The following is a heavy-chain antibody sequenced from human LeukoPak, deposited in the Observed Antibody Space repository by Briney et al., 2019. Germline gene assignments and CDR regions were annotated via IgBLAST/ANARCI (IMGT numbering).Heavy chain of an antibody. V-gene: IGHV3-11*04. CDR1: GFIFSDYY. CDR2: ISSGGSTI. J-gene: IGHJ4*02. D-gene: IGHD3-22*01. Sequence: PGGSLRLSCAASGFIFSDYYMSWIRQAPAKGPEWVSYISSGGSTIYYADSVKGRFTISRDNAKNSLYLQMNSLRAEDTAVYYCARDIYYYDSSGYYFPGGSDYWGQGTLVTVSS. CDR3: ARDIYYYDSSGYYFPGGSDY.